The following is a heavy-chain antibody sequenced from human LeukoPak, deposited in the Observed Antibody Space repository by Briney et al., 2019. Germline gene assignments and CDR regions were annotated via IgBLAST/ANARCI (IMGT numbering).Heavy chain of an antibody. CDR3: ARRYCSSTSCYRSVVNYMDV. J-gene: IGHJ6*03. CDR1: GFTFSSYS. D-gene: IGHD2-2*01. CDR2: ISSSSSYI. Sequence: QSGGSLRLSCAASGFTFSSYSMNWVRQAPGKGLEWVSSISSSSSYIYYADSVKGRFTISRDNAKNSLYLQMNSLRAEDTAVYYCARRYCSSTSCYRSVVNYMDVWGRGTTVTVSS. V-gene: IGHV3-21*01.